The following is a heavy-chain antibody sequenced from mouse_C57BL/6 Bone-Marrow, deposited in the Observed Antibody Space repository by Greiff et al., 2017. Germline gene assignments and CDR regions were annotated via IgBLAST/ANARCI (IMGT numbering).Heavy chain of an antibody. V-gene: IGHV1-81*01. Sequence: QVQLKQSGAELARPGASVKLSCKASGYTFTSYGISWVKQRTGQGLEWIGEIYPRSGNTYYNEKFKGKATLTADKSSSTAYMELRSLTSEDSAVYFCANLTVTTWFAYWGQGTLVTVSA. CDR2: IYPRSGNT. D-gene: IGHD4-1*01. CDR1: GYTFTSYG. CDR3: ANLTVTTWFAY. J-gene: IGHJ3*01.